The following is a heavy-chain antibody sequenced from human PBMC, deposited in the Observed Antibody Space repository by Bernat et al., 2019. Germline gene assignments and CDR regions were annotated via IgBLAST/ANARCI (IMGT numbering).Heavy chain of an antibody. D-gene: IGHD3-10*01. CDR1: GDSISSSTYY. J-gene: IGHJ3*02. CDR2: VSNSEST. V-gene: IGHV4-39*01. Sequence: QLQLQESGPGLVKPSETLSLTCTVSGDSISSSTYYWGWIRQPPGKGLEWIGSVSNSESTYYNPSLKSRVTISVDTSKNQFSLKLNSVTAADTAVFYCARQRSGSYYMDAFDIWGQGIMVTVSS. CDR3: ARQRSGSYYMDAFDI.